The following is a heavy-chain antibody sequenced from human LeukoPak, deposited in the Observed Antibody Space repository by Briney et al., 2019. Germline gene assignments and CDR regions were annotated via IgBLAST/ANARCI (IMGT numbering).Heavy chain of an antibody. CDR3: IRDYGAVGTTNAFDI. CDR1: GFTFSRYW. V-gene: IGHV3-74*01. J-gene: IGHJ3*02. D-gene: IGHD1-14*01. CDR2: INGDGSST. Sequence: GGSLRLSCAASGFTFSRYWMYWVRQAPGEGQVWVSRINGDGSSTSYADFVKGRFTISRDNAKNMLYLQMNSLRVEDTAVYYCIRDYGAVGTTNAFDIWGQGTMVTVSS.